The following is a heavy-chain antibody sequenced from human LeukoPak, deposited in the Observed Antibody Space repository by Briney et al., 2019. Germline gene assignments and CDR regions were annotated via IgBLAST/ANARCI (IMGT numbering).Heavy chain of an antibody. V-gene: IGHV4-39*01. CDR2: IYYSGST. J-gene: IGHJ4*02. Sequence: SETLSLTCTVSGGSISSSSYYWGWIRQPPGKGLEWIGSIYYSGSTYYNPSLKSRVTISVDTSKNQFSLKLSSVTAADTAVYYCARRRSGYCSGGSCQNFDYWGQGTLVTVSS. D-gene: IGHD2-15*01. CDR3: ARRRSGYCSGGSCQNFDY. CDR1: GGSISSSSYY.